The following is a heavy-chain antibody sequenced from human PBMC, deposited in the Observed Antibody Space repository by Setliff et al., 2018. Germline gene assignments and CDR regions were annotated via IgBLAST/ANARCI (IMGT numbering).Heavy chain of an antibody. CDR2: IGTAGDT. CDR3: ARVSSGWYGTYYYYYMDV. V-gene: IGHV3-13*01. J-gene: IGHJ6*03. Sequence: PGGSLRLSCAASGFTFSSYDMHWVRQATGKGLEWVSAIGTAGDTYYPGSVKGRFAISRENAKNSLYLQMNSLRAGDTAVYYCARVSSGWYGTYYYYYMDVWGKGTTVTVSS. CDR1: GFTFSSYD. D-gene: IGHD6-19*01.